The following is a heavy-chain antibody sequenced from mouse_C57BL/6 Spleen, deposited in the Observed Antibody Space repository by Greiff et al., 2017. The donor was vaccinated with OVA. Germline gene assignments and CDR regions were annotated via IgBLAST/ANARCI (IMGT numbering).Heavy chain of an antibody. CDR3: AREGTYYSNYSPFAY. J-gene: IGHJ3*01. D-gene: IGHD2-5*01. CDR2: INPNNGGT. Sequence: EVQLQQSGPELVKPGASVKISCKASGYTFTDYYMNWVKQSHGKSLEWIGDINPNNGGTSYNQKFKGKATLTVDKSSSTAYMELRSLTSEDSAVYYCAREGTYYSNYSPFAYWGQGTLVTVSA. V-gene: IGHV1-26*01. CDR1: GYTFTDYY.